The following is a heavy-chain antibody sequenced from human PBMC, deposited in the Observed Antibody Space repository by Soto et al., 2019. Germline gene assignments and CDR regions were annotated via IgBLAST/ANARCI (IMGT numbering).Heavy chain of an antibody. CDR1: GGSFSGYY. J-gene: IGHJ3*02. V-gene: IGHV4-34*01. D-gene: IGHD4-4*01. CDR2: INHSGST. Sequence: QVQLQQGGAGLLKPSETLSLTCAVYGGSFSGYYWSWIRQPTGKGVEWIGEINHSGSTNYNPSLKSRITISVDTSKNQFSLKLSSVTAADTAVYYCARGKPGYSKDAFDIWGQGTMVTVSS. CDR3: ARGKPGYSKDAFDI.